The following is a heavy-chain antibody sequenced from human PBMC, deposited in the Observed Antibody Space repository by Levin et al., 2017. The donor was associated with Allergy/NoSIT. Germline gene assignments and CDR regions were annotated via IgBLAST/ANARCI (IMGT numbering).Heavy chain of an antibody. CDR1: GFTFSNFW. CDR2: VKQDGSDK. J-gene: IGHJ4*02. CDR3: STDFLAY. Sequence: GGSLRLSCVASGFTFSNFWMSWVRQAPGKGLEWVANVKQDGSDKYYVDSVKGRFTISRDNAKNSLSLQMDSLRAEDTAVYYCSTDFLAYWGQGTPVTVSS. V-gene: IGHV3-7*01. D-gene: IGHD3/OR15-3a*01.